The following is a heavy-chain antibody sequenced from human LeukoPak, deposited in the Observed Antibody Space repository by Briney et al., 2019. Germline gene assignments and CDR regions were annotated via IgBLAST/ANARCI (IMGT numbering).Heavy chain of an antibody. Sequence: SETLSLTCTVSGGSISSYYWSWIRQPPGKGLEWIGYIFYSGSTNYNPSLKSRVTISVDTSKNQFSLKLSSVTAADTAVYYCARYSDGDVPDYWGQGTLVTVSS. CDR1: GGSISSYY. V-gene: IGHV4-59*01. CDR3: ARYSDGDVPDY. J-gene: IGHJ4*02. CDR2: IFYSGST. D-gene: IGHD4-17*01.